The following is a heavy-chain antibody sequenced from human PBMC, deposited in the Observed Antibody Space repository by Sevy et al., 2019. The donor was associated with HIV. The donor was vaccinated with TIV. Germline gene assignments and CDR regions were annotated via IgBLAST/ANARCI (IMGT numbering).Heavy chain of an antibody. CDR1: GGTFSSYA. V-gene: IGHV1-69*13. CDR2: IIPFFGTA. J-gene: IGHJ4*02. Sequence: ASVKVSCKASGGTFSSYAISWVRQAPGQGLEWMGGIIPFFGTANYAQKFQGRVTITADESTSTAYMELGSLRSEDTAVYYCARGARGYSGYDSYYFDYWGQGTLVTVSS. D-gene: IGHD5-12*01. CDR3: ARGARGYSGYDSYYFDY.